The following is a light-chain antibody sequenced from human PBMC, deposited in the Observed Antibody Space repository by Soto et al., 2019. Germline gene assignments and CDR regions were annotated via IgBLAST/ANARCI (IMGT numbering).Light chain of an antibody. Sequence: QSVLTQPPSASGSPGQSVTISCTGTSSDIGGYNSFSWYQQHPGKAPRLMIYEVNKRPSGVPDRFSGSKSGYTASLTVSGLQTEDEAFYYCSSSAGIYHYLVFGGGTKLTVL. CDR1: SSDIGGYNS. J-gene: IGLJ3*02. CDR3: SSSAGIYHYLV. CDR2: EVN. V-gene: IGLV2-8*01.